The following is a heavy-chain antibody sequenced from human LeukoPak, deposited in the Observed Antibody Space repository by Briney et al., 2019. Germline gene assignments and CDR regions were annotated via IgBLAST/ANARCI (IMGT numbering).Heavy chain of an antibody. CDR3: AKSHPPTVTTEEGEYLQH. Sequence: GGSLRLSCAASGFTFSTYGMYWVRQAPGKGLEWVAVISFDGSNQYYADSVKGRFTIYRDNFKNTVYLQMNSLRAEETAVYYCAKSHPPTVTTEEGEYLQHWGQGTLVTVSS. CDR2: ISFDGSNQ. CDR1: GFTFSTYG. J-gene: IGHJ1*01. D-gene: IGHD4-17*01. V-gene: IGHV3-30*18.